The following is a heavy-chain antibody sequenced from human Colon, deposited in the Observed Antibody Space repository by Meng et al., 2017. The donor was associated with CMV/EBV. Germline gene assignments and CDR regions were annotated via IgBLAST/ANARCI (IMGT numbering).Heavy chain of an antibody. V-gene: IGHV4-34*01. CDR3: ARVGLRFLEWFTVEHWFDP. J-gene: IGHJ5*02. Sequence: SVSGYDWSWIRQPPGKGLEWIGEINHSGSTNYNQSLKSRVTISVDTSKNQFSLKLSSVTAADTAVYYCARVGLRFLEWFTVEHWFDPWGQGTLVTVSS. D-gene: IGHD3-3*01. CDR1: SVSGYD. CDR2: INHSGST.